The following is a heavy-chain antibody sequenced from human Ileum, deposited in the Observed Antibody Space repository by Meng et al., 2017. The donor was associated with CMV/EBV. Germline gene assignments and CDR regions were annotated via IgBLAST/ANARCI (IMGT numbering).Heavy chain of an antibody. J-gene: IGHJ3*02. D-gene: IGHD1-26*01. CDR1: GGTFSSYT. Sequence: SVKVSCKASGGTFSSYTISWVRQAPGQGLEWMGRIIPILGIANYAQKFQGRVTITADKSTSTAYMELSSLRSEDTAVYYCARVYWTSWGAFDIWGQGTMVTVSS. CDR3: ARVYWTSWGAFDI. V-gene: IGHV1-69*02. CDR2: IIPILGIA.